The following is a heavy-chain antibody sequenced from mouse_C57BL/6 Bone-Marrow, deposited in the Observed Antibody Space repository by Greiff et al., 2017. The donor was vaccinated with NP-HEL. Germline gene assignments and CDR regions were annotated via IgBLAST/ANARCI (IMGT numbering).Heavy chain of an antibody. CDR1: GYTFTSYW. CDR3: TRSGGWLLRRDPFAY. CDR2: IYPGNSDT. D-gene: IGHD2-3*01. J-gene: IGHJ3*01. Sequence: EVKLVESGTVLARPGASVKMSCKTSGYTFTSYWMHWVKQRPGQGLEWIGAIYPGNSDTSYNQKFKGKAKLTAVTSASTAYMELSSLTNEDSAVYYCTRSGGWLLRRDPFAYWGQGTLVTVSA. V-gene: IGHV1-5*01.